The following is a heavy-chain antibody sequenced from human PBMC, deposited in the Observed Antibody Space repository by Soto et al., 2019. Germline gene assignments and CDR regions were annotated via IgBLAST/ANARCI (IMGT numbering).Heavy chain of an antibody. D-gene: IGHD6-13*01. CDR3: AEVGYGRPGNDY. Sequence: QVQLVESGGAVVQPGMSLRLSCTTSGFTFSTYGMHWVRQAPGKGLEWVAGISSDGRNQYYADSVKGRFTISRDNSKNTLYLEMKSLRSEDTALYYCAEVGYGRPGNDYWGQGTLVSVSS. CDR1: GFTFSTYG. CDR2: ISSDGRNQ. V-gene: IGHV3-30*03. J-gene: IGHJ4*02.